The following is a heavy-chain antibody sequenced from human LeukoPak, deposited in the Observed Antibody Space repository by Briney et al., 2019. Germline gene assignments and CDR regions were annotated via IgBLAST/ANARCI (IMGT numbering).Heavy chain of an antibody. V-gene: IGHV4-34*01. Sequence: SETLSLTCAVYGGPFSDYYWSWIRQPPGKGLEWIGEINHSGSTNYNPSLKSRVTISVDTSKNQFSLKLSSVTAADTAVYYCARGVAAAEVDPWGQGTLVTVSS. CDR3: ARGVAAAEVDP. CDR1: GGPFSDYY. CDR2: INHSGST. J-gene: IGHJ5*02. D-gene: IGHD6-13*01.